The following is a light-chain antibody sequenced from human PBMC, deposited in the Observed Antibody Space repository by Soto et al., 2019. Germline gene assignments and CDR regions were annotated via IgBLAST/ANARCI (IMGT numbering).Light chain of an antibody. Sequence: DIVMTQSPDSLAVSLGERATINCKSTQRVFYSSNNKNQVAWYQQKPGQPPKLLIYWASTRESGVPDRFSGSGSGTDFTLTISTLQAEDVAVYYCQQYYSIPFTFGQGTKLEIK. J-gene: IGKJ2*01. V-gene: IGKV4-1*01. CDR2: WAS. CDR1: QRVFYSSNNKNQ. CDR3: QQYYSIPFT.